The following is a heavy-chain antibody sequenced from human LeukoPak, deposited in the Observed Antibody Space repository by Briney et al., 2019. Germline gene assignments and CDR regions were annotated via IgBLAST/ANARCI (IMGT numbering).Heavy chain of an antibody. D-gene: IGHD5-18*01. V-gene: IGHV4-39*01. CDR3: ARHVLQDTAMGLFDY. CDR1: GGSISSSSYY. CDR2: FYYSGTT. J-gene: IGHJ4*02. Sequence: SETLSLTCTVSGGSISSSSYYWGWIRQPPAKGLEWIGSFYYSGTTYYNPSLKSRVTISVDTSKNQFSLKLSSVTAADTAVYFCARHVLQDTAMGLFDYWGQGTLVTVSS.